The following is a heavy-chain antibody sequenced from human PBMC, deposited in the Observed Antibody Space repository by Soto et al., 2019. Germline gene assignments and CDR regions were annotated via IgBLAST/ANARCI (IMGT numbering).Heavy chain of an antibody. V-gene: IGHV1-18*01. CDR2: ISAYNGNT. D-gene: IGHD2-15*01. CDR3: AREYCSGGSCYVDY. CDR1: GYTLTSYG. J-gene: IGHJ4*02. Sequence: ASVKVSCKASGYTLTSYGISWVRQAPGQGLEWMGWISAYNGNTNYAQKLQGRVTMTTDTSTSTAYMELRSLRSDDTAVYYCAREYCSGGSCYVDYWGQGTLVTVSS.